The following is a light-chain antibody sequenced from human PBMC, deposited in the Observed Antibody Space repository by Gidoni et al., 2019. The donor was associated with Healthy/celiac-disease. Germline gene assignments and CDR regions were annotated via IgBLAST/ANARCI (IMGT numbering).Light chain of an antibody. V-gene: IGKV1-39*01. CDR3: QQSYSTPPWT. CDR1: QRISSY. Sequence: DIQLTQSPSSLSPSVGERVTITCRASQRISSYLNCYQQKPGKAPNLLIYDASSLQSGVPSRFSGSGSCTDFTLTISSLQPDDFATYYCQQSYSTPPWTFGQGTKVEIK. CDR2: DAS. J-gene: IGKJ1*01.